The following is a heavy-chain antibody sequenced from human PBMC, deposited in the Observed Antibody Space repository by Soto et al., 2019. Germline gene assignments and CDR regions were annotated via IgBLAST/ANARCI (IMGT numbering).Heavy chain of an antibody. CDR3: AKDRIAARGDYYYGMDV. CDR2: ISYDGSNK. CDR1: GFTFSSYG. D-gene: IGHD6-6*01. J-gene: IGHJ6*02. Sequence: GGSLRLSCAASGFTFSSYGMHWVRQAPGKGLEWVAVISYDGSNKYYADSVKGRFTISRDNSKNTLYLQMNSLRAEDTAVYYCAKDRIAARGDYYYGMDVWGQGTTVTVSS. V-gene: IGHV3-30*18.